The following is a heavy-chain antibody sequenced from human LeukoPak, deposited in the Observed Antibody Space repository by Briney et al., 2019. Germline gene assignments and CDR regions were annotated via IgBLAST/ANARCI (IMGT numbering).Heavy chain of an antibody. V-gene: IGHV4-38-2*02. CDR1: GYSISSGYY. CDR2: IYHSGST. Sequence: PSETLSLTCTVSGYSISSGYYWGWIRQPPGKGLERIGSIYHSGSTYYNPSLKSRVTISVDTSKNQFSLKLSSVTAADTAVYYCARSYDSSGAFDYWGQGTLVTVSS. CDR3: ARSYDSSGAFDY. J-gene: IGHJ4*02. D-gene: IGHD3-22*01.